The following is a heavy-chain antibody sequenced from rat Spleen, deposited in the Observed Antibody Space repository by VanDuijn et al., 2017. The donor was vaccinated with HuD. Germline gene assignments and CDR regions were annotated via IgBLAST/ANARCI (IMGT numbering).Heavy chain of an antibody. CDR3: AKDPSTTEGILGNWFVY. CDR2: MSYSGRT. CDR1: GYSINANH. J-gene: IGHJ3*01. D-gene: IGHD1-11*01. V-gene: IGHV3-1*01. Sequence: EVQLQESGPGLVKPSQSLSLTCSVTGYSINANHWGWIRNFPGNKMEWIGHMSYSGRTTYNPSLKSRISITRDTSKNQFFLQLNSVTTEDTATYFCAKDPSTTEGILGNWFVYWGQGTLVTVSS.